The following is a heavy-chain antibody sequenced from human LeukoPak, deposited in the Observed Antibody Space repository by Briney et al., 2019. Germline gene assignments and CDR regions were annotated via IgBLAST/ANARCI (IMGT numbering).Heavy chain of an antibody. V-gene: IGHV3-13*01. J-gene: IGHJ4*02. CDR2: IGNVAYT. CDR1: GFILSGYD. D-gene: IGHD6-19*01. Sequence: PGGSLRLSCGTCGFILSGYDVQCVRQLTGKGMQWVSSIGNVAYTYYTGPVKGRFVISRDNARNFVFLQMNSLRAEDTAVYYCVRAPRSGGFDSWGQGAQVTVSS. CDR3: VRAPRSGGFDS.